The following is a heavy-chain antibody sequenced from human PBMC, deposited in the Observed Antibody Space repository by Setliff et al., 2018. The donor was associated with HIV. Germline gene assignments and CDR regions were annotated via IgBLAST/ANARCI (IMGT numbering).Heavy chain of an antibody. D-gene: IGHD6-6*01. J-gene: IGHJ4*02. CDR3: VRDRHIVARYFDN. Sequence: GGSLRLSCAASGLTFSTYWMHWVRQPPGKGLVWVSRINSDGTIIYYADSVKGRFTISRDNARNTLSLQMNSLGAEDTAMYYCVRDRHIVARYFDNWGQGTLVTVSS. CDR2: INSDGTII. CDR1: GLTFSTYW. V-gene: IGHV3-74*01.